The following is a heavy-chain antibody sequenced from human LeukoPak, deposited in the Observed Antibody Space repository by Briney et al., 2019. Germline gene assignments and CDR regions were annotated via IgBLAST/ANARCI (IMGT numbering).Heavy chain of an antibody. CDR3: AITGDSSGYSFDY. Sequence: GGSLRLSCAASGFSFSNYAMDWVRQAPGKGLEWVAVIWYDGSNKYYADSVKGRFTISRDNSKNTLYLQMNSLRAEDTAVYYCAITGDSSGYSFDYWGQGTLVTVSS. CDR2: IWYDGSNK. CDR1: GFSFSNYA. V-gene: IGHV3-33*01. J-gene: IGHJ4*02. D-gene: IGHD3-22*01.